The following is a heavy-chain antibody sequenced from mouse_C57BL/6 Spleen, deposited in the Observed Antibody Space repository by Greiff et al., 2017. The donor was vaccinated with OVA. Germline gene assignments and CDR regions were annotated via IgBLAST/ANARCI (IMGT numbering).Heavy chain of an antibody. CDR3: ARRGDYDVAGYYYAMDY. V-gene: IGHV5-15*04. Sequence: DVMLVESGGGLVQPGGSLKLSCAASGFTFSDYGMAWVRQAPRKGPEWVAFISNLAYSIYYADTVTGRFTISRENAKNTLYLEMSSLRSEDTAMYYCARRGDYDVAGYYYAMDYWGQGTSVTVSS. CDR1: GFTFSDYG. D-gene: IGHD2-4*01. J-gene: IGHJ4*01. CDR2: ISNLAYSI.